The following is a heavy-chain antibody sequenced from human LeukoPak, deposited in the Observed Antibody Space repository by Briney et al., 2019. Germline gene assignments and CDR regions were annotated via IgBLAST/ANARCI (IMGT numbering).Heavy chain of an antibody. CDR1: GFIFSSYG. J-gene: IGHJ4*02. D-gene: IGHD1-26*01. V-gene: IGHV3-30*02. CDR3: AKDSWEVGATSEIDY. Sequence: PGGSLRLSCTASGFIFSSYGMHWVRQAPGKGLEWVAFIRYDGSDKYYADSVKGRFTISRDNSKNKVYLQMNSLRTEDTAVYYRAKDSWEVGATSEIDYWGQGTLVTVSS. CDR2: IRYDGSDK.